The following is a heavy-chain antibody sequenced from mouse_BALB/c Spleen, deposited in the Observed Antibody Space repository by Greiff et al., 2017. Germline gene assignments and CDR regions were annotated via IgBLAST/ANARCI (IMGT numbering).Heavy chain of an antibody. D-gene: IGHD4-1*02. CDR2: ISNGGGST. J-gene: IGHJ3*01. Sequence: EVMLVESGGGLVQPGGSLKLSCAASGFTFSSYTMSWVRQTPEKRLEWVAYISNGGGSTYYPDTVKGRFTISRDNAKNTLYLQMSSLKSEDTAMYYCARHGHSSTRTPFAYWGQGTLVTVSA. CDR1: GFTFSSYT. CDR3: ARHGHSSTRTPFAY. V-gene: IGHV5-12-2*01.